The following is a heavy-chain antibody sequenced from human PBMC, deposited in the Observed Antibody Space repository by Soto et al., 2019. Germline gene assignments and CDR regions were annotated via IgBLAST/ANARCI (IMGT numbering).Heavy chain of an antibody. CDR3: AKGFLSGGYCANGVCYHFDY. Sequence: GSLRLSCAASGFTFSRYGMHWVRQAPGKGLERVAVMSYDGNNKYYADSVKGRFTVSRDNSRNTQYLQMNSLKVEDTAVYFCAKGFLSGGYCANGVCYHFDYWGQGTPVTVSS. V-gene: IGHV3-30*18. D-gene: IGHD2-8*01. CDR1: GFTFSRYG. CDR2: MSYDGNNK. J-gene: IGHJ4*02.